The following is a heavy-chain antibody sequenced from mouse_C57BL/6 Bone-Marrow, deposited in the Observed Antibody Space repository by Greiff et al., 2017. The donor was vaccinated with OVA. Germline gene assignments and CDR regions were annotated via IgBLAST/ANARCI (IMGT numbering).Heavy chain of an antibody. CDR3: ARTYGSSSAWFAY. CDR2: INPYNGGT. D-gene: IGHD1-1*01. Sequence: EVQLVESGPVLVKPGASVKMSCKASGYTFTDYYMNWVKQSHGKSLEWIGVINPYNGGTSYNQKFKGKATLTVDKSSSTAYMELNSLTSEDSAVYYCARTYGSSSAWFAYWGQGTLVTVSA. CDR1: GYTFTDYY. V-gene: IGHV1-19*01. J-gene: IGHJ3*01.